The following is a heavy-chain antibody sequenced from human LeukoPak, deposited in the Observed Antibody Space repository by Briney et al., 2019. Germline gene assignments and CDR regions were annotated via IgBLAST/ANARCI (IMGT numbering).Heavy chain of an antibody. V-gene: IGHV4-4*02. CDR2: IYHSGTT. CDR3: ANKVYCSTTSCYPAGY. Sequence: SETLFLTCAVSGESIRSSNWWSWVRQAPGKELEWIGEIYHSGTTNYNPSLKSRVTISIDTSKNQFSLTLTSVTAADTAVYYCANKVYCSTTSCYPAGYWGQGTLVTVSS. J-gene: IGHJ4*02. D-gene: IGHD2-2*01. CDR1: GESIRSSNW.